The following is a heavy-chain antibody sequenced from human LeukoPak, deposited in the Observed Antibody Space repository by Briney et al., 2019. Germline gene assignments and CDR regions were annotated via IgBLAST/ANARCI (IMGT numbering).Heavy chain of an antibody. D-gene: IGHD5-12*01. CDR2: ISGSGGST. Sequence: GGSLRLSCAASGFTVSSNYMSWVRQAPEKGLEWVSAISGSGGSTYYADSVKGRFTISRDNSKNTLYLQMNSLRAEDTAVYYCAKGPAVATTVYFDYWGQGTLVTVSS. CDR3: AKGPAVATTVYFDY. J-gene: IGHJ4*02. V-gene: IGHV3-23*01. CDR1: GFTVSSNY.